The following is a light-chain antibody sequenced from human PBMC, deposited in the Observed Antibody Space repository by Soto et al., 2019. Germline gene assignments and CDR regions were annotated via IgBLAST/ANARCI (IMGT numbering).Light chain of an antibody. V-gene: IGKV3-20*01. J-gene: IGKJ3*01. Sequence: DIVLTQSPGTLSLSPGERATLSCRASQSVSSSYLAWYQQKPGQAPRLLIYGASSRATGITDRFSGSGSGTDFTLTISRLEPEDFAVYYCQQYGSSLFTFGPGTKVDIK. CDR1: QSVSSSY. CDR3: QQYGSSLFT. CDR2: GAS.